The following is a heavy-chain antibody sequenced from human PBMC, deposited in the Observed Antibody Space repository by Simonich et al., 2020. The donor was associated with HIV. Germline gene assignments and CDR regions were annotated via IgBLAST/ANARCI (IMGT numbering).Heavy chain of an antibody. J-gene: IGHJ4*02. CDR2: IYNSGST. Sequence: GLEWFGYIYNSGSTNYNPSLKSRVTLSVDTSKNQFSLKLSSVTAADTAVYYCARRGITGSTGYFDYWGQGTLVTVSS. CDR3: ARRGITGSTGYFDY. D-gene: IGHD1-7*01. V-gene: IGHV4-59*08.